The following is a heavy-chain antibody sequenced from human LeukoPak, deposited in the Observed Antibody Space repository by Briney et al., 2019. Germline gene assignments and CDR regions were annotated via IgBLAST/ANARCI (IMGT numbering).Heavy chain of an antibody. Sequence: GGSLRLSCAASGFRFGDYAMHWVRQAPGKGLEWVSGISWSSVDIGYADSVKGRFTISRDNAKNSLYLQMNSLRPEDTALYYCAKDGAMAGRNYGMVVWGQGTTVTVS. CDR1: GFRFGDYA. J-gene: IGHJ6*02. D-gene: IGHD6-19*01. CDR2: ISWSSVDI. CDR3: AKDGAMAGRNYGMVV. V-gene: IGHV3-9*01.